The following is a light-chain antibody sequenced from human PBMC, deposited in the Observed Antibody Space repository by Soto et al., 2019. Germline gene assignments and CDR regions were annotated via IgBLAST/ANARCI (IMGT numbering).Light chain of an antibody. Sequence: EIVITHSPSTLSVSPWERDILSCRASQSVSNYLAWCQQRPGQAPRLLIYGASTRAAGIPDRFSGSGSGTDFTLTITRLEHEDSAVYFCQQYTGPPTTFGQGTRLEIK. J-gene: IGKJ5*01. V-gene: IGKV3D-15*01. CDR3: QQYTGPPTT. CDR1: QSVSNY. CDR2: GAS.